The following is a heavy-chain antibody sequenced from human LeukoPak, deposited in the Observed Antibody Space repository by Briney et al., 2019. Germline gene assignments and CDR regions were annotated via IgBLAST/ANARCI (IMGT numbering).Heavy chain of an antibody. CDR2: IYYSGST. CDR3: ARVAMVRGVIVRRHYYYMDV. V-gene: IGHV4-39*07. Sequence: SETLSLTCTVSGGSISSSSYYWGWIRQPPGKGLEWIGSIYYSGSTYYNPSLKSRVTISVDTSKNQSSLKLSSVTAADTAVYYCARVAMVRGVIVRRHYYYMDVWGKGTTVTVSS. CDR1: GGSISSSSYY. J-gene: IGHJ6*03. D-gene: IGHD3-10*01.